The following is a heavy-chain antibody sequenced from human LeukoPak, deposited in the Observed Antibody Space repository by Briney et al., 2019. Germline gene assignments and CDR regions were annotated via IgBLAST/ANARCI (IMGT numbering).Heavy chain of an antibody. J-gene: IGHJ6*02. D-gene: IGHD3-16*01. V-gene: IGHV3-48*04. CDR1: GFTFSSYA. CDR2: ITSSSSTI. Sequence: GGSLRLSCAASGFTFSSYAMSWVRQAPGKGLEWISYITSSSSTIYYADSVKGRFTISRDNAKNSLYLQMNSLRADDTAVYYCARDRVGGRYYYGMDVWGLGTTVTVSS. CDR3: ARDRVGGRYYYGMDV.